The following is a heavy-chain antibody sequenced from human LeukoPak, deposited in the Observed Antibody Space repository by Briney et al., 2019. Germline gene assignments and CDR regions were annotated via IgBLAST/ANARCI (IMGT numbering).Heavy chain of an antibody. J-gene: IGHJ4*02. CDR3: ARIPHPDYADAQ. Sequence: GALRLSCEASGFTVSSFEINWVRQAPGKGLEWVSYISSSGGTMDYADSVKGRFTVSRDNGKKLVHLQLNSLRAEDTAVYFCARIPHPDYADAQWGQGTLAIVSS. V-gene: IGHV3-48*03. CDR1: GFTVSSFE. CDR2: ISSSGGTM. D-gene: IGHD4-17*01.